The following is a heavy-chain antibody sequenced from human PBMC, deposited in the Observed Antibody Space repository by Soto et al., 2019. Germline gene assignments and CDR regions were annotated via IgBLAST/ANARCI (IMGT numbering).Heavy chain of an antibody. D-gene: IGHD6-19*01. CDR1: GFTCSSDA. Sequence: GGSLRLSCAASGFTCSSDAMSWVRQAPGKGLEWVSAISGSGGSTYYADSVKGRFTISRDNSKNTLYLQMNSLRAEDTAVYYCAKYDRYRRGLFDYSGQGTLVTGSS. V-gene: IGHV3-23*01. CDR3: AKYDRYRRGLFDY. CDR2: ISGSGGST. J-gene: IGHJ4*02.